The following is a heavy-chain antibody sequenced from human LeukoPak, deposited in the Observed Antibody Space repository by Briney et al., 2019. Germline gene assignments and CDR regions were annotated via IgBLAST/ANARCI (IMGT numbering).Heavy chain of an antibody. Sequence: PSETLSLTCTVSGGSISSSSYYWGWIRQPPGKGLEWIGSIYYSGSTYYNPSLKSRVTISVDTSKNQFSLKLSSVTAADTAVYYCARGVVVPAAIADYWGQGTLVTVSS. CDR1: GGSISSSSYY. J-gene: IGHJ4*02. V-gene: IGHV4-39*07. D-gene: IGHD2-2*01. CDR3: ARGVVVPAAIADY. CDR2: IYYSGST.